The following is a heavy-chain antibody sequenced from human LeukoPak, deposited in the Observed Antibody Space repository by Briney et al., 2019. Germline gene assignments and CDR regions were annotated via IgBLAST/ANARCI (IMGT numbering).Heavy chain of an antibody. J-gene: IGHJ4*02. V-gene: IGHV4-4*02. CDR1: GGSISSSNW. D-gene: IGHD4-17*01. CDR3: ARGSTDYGDPNFDY. CDR2: IYHSGST. Sequence: SETLSLTCAVSGGSISSSNWWSWVRQPPGKGLEWIGEIYHSGSTNYNPSLKSRVTISVDTSKNQFSLKLSSVTAADTAVYYCARGSTDYGDPNFDYWGQGTLVTVSS.